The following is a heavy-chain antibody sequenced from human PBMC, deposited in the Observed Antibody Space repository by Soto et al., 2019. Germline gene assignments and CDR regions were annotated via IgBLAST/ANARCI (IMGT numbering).Heavy chain of an antibody. CDR1: GFTVSTNY. J-gene: IGHJ6*02. V-gene: IGHV3-66*01. CDR3: ATTGVGLTLDYYYRGMDV. Sequence: EVQLVESGGGLVQPGGSLRLTCAASGFTVSTNYMTWVRQAPGKGLEWVSVIFYGGSTYYADSVKGRFTISRDDSKNTLYLQMNSRRAEDTAVYYCATTGVGLTLDYYYRGMDVWGQGTTVTVSS. D-gene: IGHD1-26*01. CDR2: IFYGGST.